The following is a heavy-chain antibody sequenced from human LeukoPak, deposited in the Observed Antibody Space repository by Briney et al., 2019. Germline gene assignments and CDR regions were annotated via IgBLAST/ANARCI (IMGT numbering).Heavy chain of an antibody. CDR3: ARGRVGNYHFDY. V-gene: IGHV4-39*07. D-gene: IGHD4-11*01. CDR1: GGSISSGGYY. J-gene: IGHJ4*02. CDR2: INHSGST. Sequence: SETLSLTCTVSGGSISSGGYYWSWIRQPPGKGLEWIGEINHSGSTNYNPSLKSRVTISVDTSKNQFSLKLSSVTAADTAVYYCARGRVGNYHFDYWGQGTLVTVSS.